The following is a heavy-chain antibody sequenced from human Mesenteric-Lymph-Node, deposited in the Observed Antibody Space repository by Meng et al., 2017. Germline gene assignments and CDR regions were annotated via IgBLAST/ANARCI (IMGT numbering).Heavy chain of an antibody. CDR2: IWHAGGT. Sequence: VRLQESVPGLVKPSETSSHTSTVSGGSTNNSHGCSWVRQTPGKGLEWLGEIWHAGGTKYNPSFKSRVSMSIDKAKNQFSQKLTSVTAADTAIYYCAIDGSGWQQEDFWGQGTLVTVSS. CDR3: AIDGSGWQQEDF. D-gene: IGHD6-19*01. V-gene: IGHV4-4*02. J-gene: IGHJ4*02. CDR1: GGSTNNSHG.